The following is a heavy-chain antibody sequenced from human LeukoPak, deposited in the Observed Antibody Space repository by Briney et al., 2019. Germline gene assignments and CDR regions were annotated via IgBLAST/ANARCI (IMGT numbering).Heavy chain of an antibody. V-gene: IGHV3-21*01. J-gene: IGHJ5*02. CDR1: GFTFSSYE. D-gene: IGHD3-22*01. CDR2: ISSRSTYI. CDR3: ARFRFGYYDNTAPP. Sequence: PGGSLRLSCAASGFTFSSYEMNWVRQAPGKGLEWVSSISSRSTYIYYADAVKGRFTISRDNAKNSLYLHMNSLRAEDTAVYYCARFRFGYYDNTAPPWGQGTLVTVSS.